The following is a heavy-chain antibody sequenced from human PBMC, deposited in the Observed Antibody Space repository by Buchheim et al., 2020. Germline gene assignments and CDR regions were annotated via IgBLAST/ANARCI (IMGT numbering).Heavy chain of an antibody. J-gene: IGHJ5*02. CDR1: GFTFSSYE. V-gene: IGHV3-48*03. CDR2: ISSSGSTI. D-gene: IGHD6-19*01. CDR3: AREQVAVAGTGYWFDP. Sequence: EVQLVESGGGLVQPGGSLRLSCAASGFTFSSYEMNWVRQAPGKGLEWVSYISSSGSTIYYADYVKGRFTISRDNAKNSLYLQMNSLRAEDTAVYYCAREQVAVAGTGYWFDPWGQGTL.